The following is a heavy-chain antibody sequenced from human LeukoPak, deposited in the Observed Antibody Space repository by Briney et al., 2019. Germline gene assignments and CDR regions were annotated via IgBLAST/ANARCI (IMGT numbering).Heavy chain of an antibody. CDR3: AREYVNSGFDL. J-gene: IGHJ5*02. CDR1: GYTFTTYY. CDR2: INPNSGGT. D-gene: IGHD1-1*01. Sequence: ASVKASCKASGYTFTTYYMHWVRQAPGQGLEWMGWINPNSGGTSYAQKFQGRVTMTRDTSISTAYMDLSRLQSDDTAVYYCAREYVNSGFDLWGQGTLVTVSS. V-gene: IGHV1-2*02.